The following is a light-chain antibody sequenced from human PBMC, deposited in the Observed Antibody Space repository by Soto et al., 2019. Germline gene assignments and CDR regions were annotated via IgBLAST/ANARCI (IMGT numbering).Light chain of an antibody. CDR3: QKRSNWPIT. Sequence: EILLTQCPATLSLSPLESATLSCRATRSVSSYLAWYQQKPGQAPRLLIYDASSRPTDIPARFSGSGSGTDFTLTISSLEPEDFALYYCQKRSNWPITFGQGTRLEIK. J-gene: IGKJ5*01. CDR2: DAS. V-gene: IGKV3-11*01. CDR1: RSVSSY.